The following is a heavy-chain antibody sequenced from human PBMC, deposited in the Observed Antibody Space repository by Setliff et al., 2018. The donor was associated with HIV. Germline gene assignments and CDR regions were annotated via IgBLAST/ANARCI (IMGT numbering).Heavy chain of an antibody. Sequence: ASVKVSCKASGYTFTGYYMHWVRQAPGQGLEWMGWINPNSGGTNYAQKFQGRVTMTRDTSISTAYMELSRLRSDDTAVYYCARAGVLRYPAAWFDPWGQGTPVTVSS. CDR2: INPNSGGT. V-gene: IGHV1-2*02. D-gene: IGHD3-9*01. CDR3: ARAGVLRYPAAWFDP. CDR1: GYTFTGYY. J-gene: IGHJ5*02.